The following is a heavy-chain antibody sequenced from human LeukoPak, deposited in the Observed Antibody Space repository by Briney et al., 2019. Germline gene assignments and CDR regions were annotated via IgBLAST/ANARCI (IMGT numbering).Heavy chain of an antibody. CDR3: ARVVYDILTGYYYSFDY. CDR1: GYTFTSYG. V-gene: IGHV1-18*04. J-gene: IGHJ4*02. Sequence: ASVKVSCKASGYTFTSYGISWVRQAPGQGLEWMGWISAYNGNTNYAQKLQGRVTITADESTSTAYMELSSLRSEDTAVYYCARVVYDILTGYYYSFDYWGQGTLVTVSS. D-gene: IGHD3-9*01. CDR2: ISAYNGNT.